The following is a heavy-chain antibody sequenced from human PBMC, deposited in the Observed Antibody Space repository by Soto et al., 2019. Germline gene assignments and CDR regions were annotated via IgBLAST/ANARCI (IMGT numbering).Heavy chain of an antibody. D-gene: IGHD2-15*01. V-gene: IGHV3-23*01. CDR2: ISAGSEGA. CDR3: ARDLWWYLH. J-gene: IGHJ4*02. Sequence: VPLLESGGGLVQPGGALRLSCAASGFTFSSHAMSWVRQAPGKGLEWISSISAGSEGAYYADSVQGRFTISRDNSNNTLYLQMNSLRAEDTAVYYCARDLWWYLHWGQGTLVTVSS. CDR1: GFTFSSHA.